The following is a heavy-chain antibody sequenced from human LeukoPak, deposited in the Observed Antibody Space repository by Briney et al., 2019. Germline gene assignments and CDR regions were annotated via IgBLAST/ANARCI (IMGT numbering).Heavy chain of an antibody. J-gene: IGHJ6*01. CDR2: ISGSGDNT. D-gene: IGHD1-26*01. CDR3: AKMKGHPLPKYYMDV. CDR1: GFTFSGFA. Sequence: PGGSLRLSCAASGFTFSGFAMSWVRRTPGKGLEWVPGISGSGDNTLYADSVKGRFTISRDNSKSTLYLEMNSLRAEDTAIYYCAKMKGHPLPKYYMDVWGQGTTVTVSS. V-gene: IGHV3-23*01.